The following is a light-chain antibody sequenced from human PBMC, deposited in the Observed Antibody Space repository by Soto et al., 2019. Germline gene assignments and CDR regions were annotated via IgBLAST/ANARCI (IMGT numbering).Light chain of an antibody. CDR1: QTVSSN. V-gene: IGKV3-15*01. CDR2: GAS. CDR3: QQYNVWPPWT. Sequence: DIVMTQSPDSLAVSLGERATLSCRASQTVSSNLAWYQQKLGQAPRLLIYGASTRATGVPARFSGSGSGTEFTLTISSLQSEDFAVYYCQQYNVWPPWTFGQGTKVDIK. J-gene: IGKJ1*01.